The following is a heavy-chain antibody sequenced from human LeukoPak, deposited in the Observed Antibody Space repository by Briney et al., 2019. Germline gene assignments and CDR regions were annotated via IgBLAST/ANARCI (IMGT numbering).Heavy chain of an antibody. V-gene: IGHV3-74*01. D-gene: IGHD3-3*01. CDR3: APPGIPDQYEFGP. CDR2: IITDGSST. J-gene: IGHJ5*02. CDR1: GFTFSSYW. Sequence: GRSLRPSCLVSGFTFSSYWMHWVRQAPGEGLVWVSRIITDGSSTNYADSLKGRVTISRDNVKNTLYLQMNRLRAEDTAVYYCAPPGIPDQYEFGPWGQGTLVTVSS.